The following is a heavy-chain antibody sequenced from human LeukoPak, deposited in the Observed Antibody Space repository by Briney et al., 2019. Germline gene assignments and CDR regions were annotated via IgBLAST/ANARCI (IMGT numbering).Heavy chain of an antibody. J-gene: IGHJ6*03. CDR1: GFTFSSYG. V-gene: IGHV3-23*01. Sequence: GGSLRLSCAASGFTFSSYGMSWVRQAPGKGLEWVSSITSSSDHIYYADSVRGRFTISRDNSKNTLSLQMNSLRAEDTAVYYCAKYYGDYPYYYYYTDFWGKGTTVTVSS. CDR3: AKYYGDYPYYYYYTDF. CDR2: ITSSSDHI. D-gene: IGHD4-17*01.